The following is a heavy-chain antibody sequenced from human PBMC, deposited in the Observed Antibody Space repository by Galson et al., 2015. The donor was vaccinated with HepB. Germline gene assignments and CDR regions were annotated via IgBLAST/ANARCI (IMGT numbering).Heavy chain of an antibody. V-gene: IGHV1-69*13. CDR2: IIPVLNTR. CDR3: ARDITVVVPPTVPSPPIYSFYGMDV. J-gene: IGHJ6*02. CDR1: GGTVSNNT. D-gene: IGHD3-10*01. Sequence: SVKVSCKVSGGTVSNNTFSWVRQAPGQGLEWMGGIIPVLNTRNYAQKFQGRVTITADESTRTVSMELTDLRSEDTALYFCARDITVVVPPTVPSPPIYSFYGMDVWGQGTTVTVSS.